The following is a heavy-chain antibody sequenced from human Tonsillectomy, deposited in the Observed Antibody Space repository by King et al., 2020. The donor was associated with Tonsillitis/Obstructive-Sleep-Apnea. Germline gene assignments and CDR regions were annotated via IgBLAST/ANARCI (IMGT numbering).Heavy chain of an antibody. Sequence: QLVQSGAEVKKPGASVKVSCKASGYTFSSYGIIWVRQAPGQGLEWMGWISGYKDNTNYAQKFKGRVTMTTDTSTSTAYMELRSLRSDDTALYYCARGPRYCSSTRCYKDYYSYMDVGGKGTRVTVSS. CDR2: ISGYKDNT. CDR3: ARGPRYCSSTRCYKDYYSYMDV. CDR1: GYTFSSYG. V-gene: IGHV1-18*01. J-gene: IGHJ6*03. D-gene: IGHD2-2*02.